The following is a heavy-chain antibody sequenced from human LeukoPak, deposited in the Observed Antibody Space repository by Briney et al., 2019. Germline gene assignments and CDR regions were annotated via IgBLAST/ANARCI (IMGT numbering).Heavy chain of an antibody. V-gene: IGHV3-21*01. D-gene: IGHD3-10*01. J-gene: IGHJ5*02. CDR3: ARDGLGSYDL. CDR2: ISSNSRYI. Sequence: GGSLRLSCAASGFDFSDYTINWVRQAPGKGLEWLSSISSNSRYIYYADSVKGRLTVSRDNAKNSVYLQMNNLRGEDSAVYYCARDGLGSYDLWGQGTLVTVSS. CDR1: GFDFSDYT.